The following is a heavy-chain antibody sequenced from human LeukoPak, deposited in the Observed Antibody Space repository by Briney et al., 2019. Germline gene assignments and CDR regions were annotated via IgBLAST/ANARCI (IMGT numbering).Heavy chain of an antibody. Sequence: GGSLRLSCAASGFTVSSNYMSWVRQAPGKGLEWVSVIYSGGSTYYADSVKGRFTISRDNSKNTLYLQMNSLRAEDTAVYYCAMAYSGYDQALDYWGQGTLVTVSS. CDR1: GFTVSSNY. CDR3: AMAYSGYDQALDY. CDR2: IYSGGST. J-gene: IGHJ4*02. D-gene: IGHD5-12*01. V-gene: IGHV3-66*01.